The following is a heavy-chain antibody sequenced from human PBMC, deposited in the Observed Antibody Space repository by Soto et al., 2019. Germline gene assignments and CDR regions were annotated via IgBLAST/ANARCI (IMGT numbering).Heavy chain of an antibody. J-gene: IGHJ4*02. CDR1: GYTLTELS. D-gene: IGHD4-17*01. V-gene: IGHV1-2*04. CDR3: ARLDDYGWEYYFDY. CDR2: INPNSGGT. Sequence: ASVKVSCKVSGYTLTELSMHWVRQAPGKGLEWMGWINPNSGGTNYAQKFQGWVTMTRDTSISTAYMELSRLRSDDTAVYYCARLDDYGWEYYFDYWGQGTLVTVSS.